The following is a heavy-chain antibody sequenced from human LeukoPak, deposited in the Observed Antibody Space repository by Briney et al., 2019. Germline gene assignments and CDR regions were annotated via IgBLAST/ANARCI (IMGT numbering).Heavy chain of an antibody. CDR3: ATENAYYDFWSGYYRNVNWFYP. CDR1: GFTFSSYW. Sequence: PGGSLRLSCAASGFTFSSYWMSWVRQAPGKGLEWVANMKQHGSEKYYVDSVKGRFTISRDNAKNSLYLQMNSLRAEDTAVYYCATENAYYDFWSGYYRNVNWFYPWGQGTLVTVSS. J-gene: IGHJ5*02. CDR2: MKQHGSEK. V-gene: IGHV3-7*01. D-gene: IGHD3-3*01.